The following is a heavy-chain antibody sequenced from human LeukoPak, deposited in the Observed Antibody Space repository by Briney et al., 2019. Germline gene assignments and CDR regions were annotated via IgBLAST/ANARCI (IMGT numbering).Heavy chain of an antibody. V-gene: IGHV4-38-2*02. CDR1: GYSISSGYY. J-gene: IGHJ4*02. CDR3: ARVSIQLGYYFDY. Sequence: SETLSLTCTVSGYSISSGYYWGWIRPPPGKGLEWIGEIYHSGSTNYNPSLKSRVTISVDKSNNQFSLTLSSVTAADTAVYYCARVSIQLGYYFDYWGQGTLVTVSS. D-gene: IGHD5-18*01. CDR2: IYHSGST.